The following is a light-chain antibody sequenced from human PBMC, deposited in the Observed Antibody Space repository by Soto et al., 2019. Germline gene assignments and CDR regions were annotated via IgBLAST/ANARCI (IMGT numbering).Light chain of an antibody. CDR2: GAS. CDR1: QSVSSSF. CDR3: QQYGSSPYT. Sequence: EIVLTQSPGTLYLSPGERATLSCRASQSVSSSFLAWYQQKPGQALRLLIYGASSRATGIPDRFSGSGSGTDFTLTISRLQPEDFVVYYCQQYGSSPYTFGQGTKLEIK. J-gene: IGKJ2*01. V-gene: IGKV3-20*01.